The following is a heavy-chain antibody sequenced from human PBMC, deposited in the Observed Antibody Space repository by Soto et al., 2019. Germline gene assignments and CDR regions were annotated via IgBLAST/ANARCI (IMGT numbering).Heavy chain of an antibody. CDR3: ARAPGGDSGWYPSTALDY. CDR2: ISSSSSTI. CDR1: GFTFSSYS. Sequence: GGSLRLSCAASGFTFSSYSMNWVRQAPGKGLEWVSYISSSSSTIYYADSVKGRFTISRDNAKNSLYLQMNSLRDEDTAVYYCARAPGGDSGWYPSTALDYWGQGTLVTVSS. D-gene: IGHD6-19*01. V-gene: IGHV3-48*02. J-gene: IGHJ4*02.